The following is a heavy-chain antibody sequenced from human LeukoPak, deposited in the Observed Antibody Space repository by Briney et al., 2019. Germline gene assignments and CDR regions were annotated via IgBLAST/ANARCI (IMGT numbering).Heavy chain of an antibody. CDR1: GFTFSSYS. V-gene: IGHV3-21*01. Sequence: GGSLRLSCAASGFTFSSYSMNWVRQAPWKGLEWVSSISSSSTYIYYADSVKGRFTVSRDNAKNSLYLQMNSLRAEDTAVYFCASQYTSSRIFDDWGQGTLVTVSS. D-gene: IGHD6-13*01. CDR3: ASQYTSSRIFDD. CDR2: ISSSSTYI. J-gene: IGHJ4*02.